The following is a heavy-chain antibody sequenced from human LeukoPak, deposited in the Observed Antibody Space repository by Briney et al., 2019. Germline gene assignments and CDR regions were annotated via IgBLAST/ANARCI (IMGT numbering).Heavy chain of an antibody. CDR2: LNPSGGSS. Sequence: GASVKVSCKASGYTVTSYYMHWVRQAPGQGLEWMAILNPSGGSSNYAQKFQGRATLTRATSTGTVYMELSSLRSEDTAVYYCASVYKHGMDVWGQGTTVIVPS. J-gene: IGHJ6*02. CDR1: GYTVTSYY. D-gene: IGHD5-24*01. V-gene: IGHV1-46*01. CDR3: ASVYKHGMDV.